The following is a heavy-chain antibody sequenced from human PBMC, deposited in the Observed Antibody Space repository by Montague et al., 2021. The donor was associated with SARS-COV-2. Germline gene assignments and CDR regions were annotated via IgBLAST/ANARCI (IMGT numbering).Heavy chain of an antibody. D-gene: IGHD3-22*01. CDR2: VYHTGST. CDR3: ARGPDSSGYYNDFDY. J-gene: IGHJ4*02. V-gene: IGHV4-61*01. CDR1: GVSISGGSYY. Sequence: SETLSLTCSVSGVSISGGSYYWSWVRQPPGKGLEWIGYVYHTGSTNYNPSLKRRVTISVDRTKNQFSLKLSSVTAADTAVYYCARGPDSSGYYNDFDYWGQGTLVTVSS.